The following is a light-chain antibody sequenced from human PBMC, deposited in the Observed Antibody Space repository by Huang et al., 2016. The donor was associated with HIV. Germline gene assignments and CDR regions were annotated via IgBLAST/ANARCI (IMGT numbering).Light chain of an antibody. CDR3: QQYNNWPYT. V-gene: IGKV3-15*01. CDR1: ESVSVN. J-gene: IGKJ2*01. Sequence: EIVMTQSPDTLSVSPGARATLSCRASESVSVNLAWYQQRPGQAPRLLIHGASTRAAGVSARFSGGGSGAEFTLTSSSLQSEDFALYYCQQYNNWPYTFGQGTKLEFK. CDR2: GAS.